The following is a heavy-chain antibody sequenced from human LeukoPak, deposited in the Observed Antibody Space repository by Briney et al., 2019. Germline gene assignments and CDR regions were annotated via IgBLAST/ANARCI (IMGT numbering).Heavy chain of an antibody. Sequence: PGGSLRLSCEVSGFTFSSYAIHWVRQAPGKGLEWVAVISYDGSKKSYADSVKGRFTISRDNSKNTLYVQMNSLRAEDTAVYYCARGAHKRDDYGGFFDYWGQGTLVTVSS. CDR2: ISYDGSKK. CDR1: GFTFSSYA. V-gene: IGHV3-30*04. CDR3: ARGAHKRDDYGGFFDY. J-gene: IGHJ4*02. D-gene: IGHD4-23*01.